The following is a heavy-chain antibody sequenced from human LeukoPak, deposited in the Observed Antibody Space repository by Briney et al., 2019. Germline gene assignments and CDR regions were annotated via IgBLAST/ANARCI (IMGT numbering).Heavy chain of an antibody. V-gene: IGHV3-48*04. CDR2: ISRGSSTI. Sequence: GGSLRLSCAASGFTFSTSNMNWVRQAPGKGLEWVSYISRGSSTIYYADSLKGRFTISRDSGRNSVYLQMNSLTTDDTAFYFCAKELDTMFFDYWGQGALVTVSS. J-gene: IGHJ4*02. CDR3: AKELDTMFFDY. D-gene: IGHD3-10*02. CDR1: GFTFSTSN.